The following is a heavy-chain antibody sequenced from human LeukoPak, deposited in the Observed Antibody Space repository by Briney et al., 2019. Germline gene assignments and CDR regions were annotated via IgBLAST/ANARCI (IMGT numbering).Heavy chain of an antibody. V-gene: IGHV3-66*01. CDR2: ICSGGST. CDR3: ARDLLTAHYDFWSGYYGPRGYDYYYGMDV. J-gene: IGHJ6*02. CDR1: GFTVSSNY. Sequence: GGSLRLSCAASGFTVSSNYMSWVRQAPGKGLEWVSVICSGGSTYYADSVKGRFTISRDNSKNTLYLQMNSLRAEDTAVYYCARDLLTAHYDFWSGYYGPRGYDYYYGMDVWGQGTTVTVSS. D-gene: IGHD3-3*01.